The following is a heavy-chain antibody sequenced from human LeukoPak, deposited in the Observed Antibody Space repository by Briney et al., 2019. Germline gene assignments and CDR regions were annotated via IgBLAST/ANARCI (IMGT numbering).Heavy chain of an antibody. Sequence: GGSLRLSCAASGFTFSSYGMNWVRQAPGKGLEWVSAISGSGSCIYYADSVKGRFTISRDNAKNSLYLQMNSLRAEDTAVYYCARYSSGALKYFDYWGQGTLVTVSS. D-gene: IGHD3-22*01. CDR3: ARYSSGALKYFDY. CDR1: GFTFSSYG. CDR2: ISGSGSCI. J-gene: IGHJ4*02. V-gene: IGHV3-21*01.